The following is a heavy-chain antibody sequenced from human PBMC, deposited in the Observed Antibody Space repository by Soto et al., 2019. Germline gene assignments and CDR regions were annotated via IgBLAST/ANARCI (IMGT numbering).Heavy chain of an antibody. CDR3: ARGDDSTGSLRYYLMDV. CDR2: INHSGNT. CDR1: GGSFSDYY. D-gene: IGHD3-22*01. J-gene: IGHJ6*02. Sequence: QVQLQQWGAGLLKPSETLSLTCAVYGGSFSDYYWSWIRQPPGKGLEWIGEINHSGNTNYNPSLKRRVTISVDTSKNQFSLKLSSVTAADTAVYYCARGDDSTGSLRYYLMDVWGQGTTVTVSS. V-gene: IGHV4-34*01.